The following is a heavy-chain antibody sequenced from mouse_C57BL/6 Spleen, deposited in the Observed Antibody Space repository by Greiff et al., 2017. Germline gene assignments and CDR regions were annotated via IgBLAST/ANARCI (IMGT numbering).Heavy chain of an antibody. D-gene: IGHD2-3*01. CDR2: IDPEDGET. CDR1: GFNIKDYY. CDR3: ARGDGYYPAWFAY. Sequence: EVKLMESGAALVKPGASVKLSCTASGFNIKDYYMHWVKQRTEQGLEWIGRIDPEDGETKYAPKFQGKATIPADPSSNTASLQLSSLTSEYTAVYYCARGDGYYPAWFAYWGQGTLVTVSA. J-gene: IGHJ3*01. V-gene: IGHV14-2*01.